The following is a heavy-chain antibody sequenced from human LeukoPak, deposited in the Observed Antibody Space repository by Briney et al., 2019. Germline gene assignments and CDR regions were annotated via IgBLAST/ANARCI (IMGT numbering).Heavy chain of an antibody. Sequence: GGSLRLSCAASGFTFSTYSMHWVRQGPGKGLEYVSGISNDGGRTYYAKSVKGRFTVSRGNIKKTLYLQMGSLGAEDMAMYYCAKDKGSNSVGTIRYYYNGIDVWGQGTTVTVSS. CDR3: AKDKGSNSVGTIRYYYNGIDV. CDR1: GFTFSTYS. CDR2: ISNDGGRT. J-gene: IGHJ6*02. D-gene: IGHD2-2*02. V-gene: IGHV3-64*01.